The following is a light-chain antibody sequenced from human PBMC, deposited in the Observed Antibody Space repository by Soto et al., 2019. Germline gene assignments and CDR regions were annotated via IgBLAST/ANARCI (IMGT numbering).Light chain of an antibody. CDR2: VGS. J-gene: IGKJ4*01. CDR3: QQTHRLPLT. CDR1: QTVISY. V-gene: IGKV1-39*01. Sequence: DIQMTQSPSSLSASVGDRVTITCRAGQTVISYLHWYQQKQGKAPKLLIYVGSYLHSGVPSRFSGSGSGTEFTLTITNLQPEDSATYYCQQTHRLPLTFSGGTKVEIK.